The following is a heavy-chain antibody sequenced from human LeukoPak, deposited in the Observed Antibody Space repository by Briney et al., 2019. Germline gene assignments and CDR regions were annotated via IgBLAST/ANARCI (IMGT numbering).Heavy chain of an antibody. CDR2: INPNSGGT. D-gene: IGHD4-23*01. V-gene: IGHV1-2*02. J-gene: IGHJ4*02. Sequence: ASVKVSCKASGYTFTGYYMHWVRQAPGQGLEWMGWINPNSGGTNYAQKFQGRVTMTRDTSTSAVYVELSSLRSEDTAVYYCARADYGGNSGFDYWGQGTLVTVSS. CDR1: GYTFTGYY. CDR3: ARADYGGNSGFDY.